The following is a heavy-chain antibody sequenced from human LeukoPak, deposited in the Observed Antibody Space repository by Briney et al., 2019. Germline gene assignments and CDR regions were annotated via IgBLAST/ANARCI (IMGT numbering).Heavy chain of an antibody. CDR2: INNDGSYT. CDR3: AKDQYYYDSSGYPSDY. D-gene: IGHD3-22*01. J-gene: IGHJ4*02. Sequence: GGSLRLSCAASGFPFNNYWMHWVRQAPGKGLVWVSRINNDGSYTNYADSVKGRFTISRDNAKNTVYLQMNSLRAEDTAVYYCAKDQYYYDSSGYPSDYWGQGTLVTVSS. CDR1: GFPFNNYW. V-gene: IGHV3-74*01.